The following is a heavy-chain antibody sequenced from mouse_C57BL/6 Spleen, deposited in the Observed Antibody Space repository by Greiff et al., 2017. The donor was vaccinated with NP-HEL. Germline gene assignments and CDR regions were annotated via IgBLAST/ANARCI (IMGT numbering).Heavy chain of an antibody. Sequence: QVQLQQPGAELVRPGTSVKLSCKASGYTFTSYWMHWVKQRPGQGLEWIGVIDPSDSYTNYNQKFKGKATLTVDTSASTAYMQLSSLTSEDSAVYYCAPHYYGSSYPYFDVWGTGTTVTVSS. J-gene: IGHJ1*03. CDR3: APHYYGSSYPYFDV. V-gene: IGHV1-59*01. D-gene: IGHD1-1*01. CDR2: IDPSDSYT. CDR1: GYTFTSYW.